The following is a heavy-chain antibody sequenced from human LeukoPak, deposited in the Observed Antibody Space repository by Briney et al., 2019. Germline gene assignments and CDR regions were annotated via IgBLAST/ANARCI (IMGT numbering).Heavy chain of an antibody. V-gene: IGHV1-24*01. CDR1: GYTLTELS. D-gene: IGHD2-2*02. CDR2: FDPEDGET. J-gene: IGHJ6*03. Sequence: ASVKVSCKVSGYTLTELSMHWVRQAPGKGLEWMGGFDPEDGETIYAQKFQGRVTMTRDMSTSTVYKELSSLRSEDTAVYYCARVAAEVVGVPGAIGFGWLRRDYYYMDVWGKGTTVTVSS. CDR3: ARVAAEVVGVPGAIGFGWLRRDYYYMDV.